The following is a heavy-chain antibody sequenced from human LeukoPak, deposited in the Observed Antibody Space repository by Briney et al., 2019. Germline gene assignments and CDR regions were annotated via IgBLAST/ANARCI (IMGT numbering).Heavy chain of an antibody. Sequence: ASVKVSCKASGGTFSSYTISWVRQAPGQGLEWMGRIIPILGIANYAQKFQGRVTITADKSTSTAYMELSSLRSEDTAVYYCARDWGSRGENWFDPWGLGTLVTVSS. J-gene: IGHJ5*02. D-gene: IGHD3-16*01. CDR1: GGTFSSYT. CDR2: IIPILGIA. CDR3: ARDWGSRGENWFDP. V-gene: IGHV1-69*04.